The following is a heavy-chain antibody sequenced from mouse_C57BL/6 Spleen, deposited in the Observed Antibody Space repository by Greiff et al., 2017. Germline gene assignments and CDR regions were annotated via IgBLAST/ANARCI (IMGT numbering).Heavy chain of an antibody. CDR3: ARQDDGYYVGGAMDY. V-gene: IGHV5-9*01. D-gene: IGHD2-3*01. Sequence: EVMLVESGGGLVKPGGSLKLSCAASGFTFSSYTMSWVRQAPEKRLEWVATISGGGGNTYYPDSVKGRFTISRDNAKNTLYLQMSSLRSEDTALYYCARQDDGYYVGGAMDYWGQGTSVTVSS. CDR2: ISGGGGNT. CDR1: GFTFSSYT. J-gene: IGHJ4*01.